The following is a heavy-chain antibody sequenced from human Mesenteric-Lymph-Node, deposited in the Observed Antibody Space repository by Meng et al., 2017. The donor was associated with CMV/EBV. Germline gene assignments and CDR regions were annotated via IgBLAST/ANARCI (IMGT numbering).Heavy chain of an antibody. V-gene: IGHV1-2*02. Sequence: TGYYMHWVRQAPGHGLEWMGWINPNSGGTNYAQKFQGRVTMTRDTSISTAYMELSRLRSDDTAVYYCARVGLFFRGGSYEGYNWFDPWGQGTLVTVSS. CDR3: ARVGLFFRGGSYEGYNWFDP. CDR1: TGYY. J-gene: IGHJ5*02. D-gene: IGHD1-26*01. CDR2: INPNSGGT.